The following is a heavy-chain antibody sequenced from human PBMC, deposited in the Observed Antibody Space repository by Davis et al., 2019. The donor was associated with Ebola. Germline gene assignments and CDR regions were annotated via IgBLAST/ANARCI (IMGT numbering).Heavy chain of an antibody. D-gene: IGHD2-2*02. CDR1: GFTFSSYW. Sequence: GESLKISCAASGFTFSSYWMSWVRQAPGKGLEWVANIKQDGSEKYYVDSVKGRFTISRDNAKNSLYLQMNSLRAEDTAVYYCAKGYPYWYFDLWGRGTLVTVSS. V-gene: IGHV3-7*01. CDR3: AKGYPYWYFDL. J-gene: IGHJ2*01. CDR2: IKQDGSEK.